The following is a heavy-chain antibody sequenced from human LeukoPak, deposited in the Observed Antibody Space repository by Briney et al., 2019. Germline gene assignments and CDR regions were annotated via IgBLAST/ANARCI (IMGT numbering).Heavy chain of an antibody. CDR1: GFTFSDYY. Sequence: GGSLRLSCAASGFTFSDYYMSWIRQAPGKGLEWVAVISYDGSNKYYADSVKGRFTISRDNSKNTLYLQMNSLRAEDTAVYYCAKAAAYYYDSSGYMAGGYWGQGTLVTVSS. D-gene: IGHD3-22*01. J-gene: IGHJ4*02. CDR3: AKAAAYYYDSSGYMAGGY. V-gene: IGHV3-30*18. CDR2: ISYDGSNK.